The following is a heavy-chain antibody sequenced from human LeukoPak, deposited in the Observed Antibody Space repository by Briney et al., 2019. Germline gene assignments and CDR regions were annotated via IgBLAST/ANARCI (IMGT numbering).Heavy chain of an antibody. Sequence: PGESLKISCKGSRYSFTSYWIGWVRQMPGKGLEWMGIIYPGDSDTRYSPSFQGQVTTSAAKSISTAYLQWNSLKASDTAMYYCARFVGACSGGSCYSDYSGQGTLVTVSS. CDR2: IYPGDSDT. V-gene: IGHV5-51*01. D-gene: IGHD2-15*01. CDR1: RYSFTSYW. CDR3: ARFVGACSGGSCYSDY. J-gene: IGHJ4*02.